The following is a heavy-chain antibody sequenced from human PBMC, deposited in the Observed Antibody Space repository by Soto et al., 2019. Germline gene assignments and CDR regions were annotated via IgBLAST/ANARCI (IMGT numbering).Heavy chain of an antibody. D-gene: IGHD3-22*01. CDR3: AKVKGRYYYDSSGYYRDYFDY. J-gene: IGHJ4*02. V-gene: IGHV3-23*01. Sequence: EVQLLESGGGLVQPGGSLRLSCAASGFTFSSYAMSWVRQAPGKGLEWVSAISGSGGSTYYADSVKGRFTISRDNSKNTLYLQMNSLRAEDTAVYYCAKVKGRYYYDSSGYYRDYFDYWGQGTLVTVSS. CDR2: ISGSGGST. CDR1: GFTFSSYA.